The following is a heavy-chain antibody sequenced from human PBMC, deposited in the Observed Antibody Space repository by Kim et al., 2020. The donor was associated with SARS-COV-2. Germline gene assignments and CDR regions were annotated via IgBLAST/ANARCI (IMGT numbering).Heavy chain of an antibody. D-gene: IGHD6-13*01. CDR1: GFTVSSNY. Sequence: GGSLRLSCAASGFTVSSNYMSWVRQAPGKGLEWVSVIYSGGSTYYADSVKGRFTISRDNSKNTLYLQMNSLRAEDTAVYYCARGPRAAGTAPYDYWGQGTLVTVSS. J-gene: IGHJ4*02. V-gene: IGHV3-53*01. CDR2: IYSGGST. CDR3: ARGPRAAGTAPYDY.